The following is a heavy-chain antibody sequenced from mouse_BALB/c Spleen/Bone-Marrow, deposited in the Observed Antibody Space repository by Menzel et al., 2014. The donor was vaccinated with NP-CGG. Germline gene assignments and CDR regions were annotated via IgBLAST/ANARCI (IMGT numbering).Heavy chain of an antibody. CDR2: IDPANGNT. V-gene: IGHV14-3*02. CDR3: ANYYYGSSLFAY. CDR1: GFNIKDTY. Sequence: EVQLQQSGAELVKPGASVKLSCTASGFNIKDTYMHWVKQRPEQGLEWIGRIDPANGNTKYDPKFQGKATITADTSSNTAYLQLSSLTSEDTAVYYCANYYYGSSLFAYWGQGTLVTDSA. D-gene: IGHD1-1*01. J-gene: IGHJ3*01.